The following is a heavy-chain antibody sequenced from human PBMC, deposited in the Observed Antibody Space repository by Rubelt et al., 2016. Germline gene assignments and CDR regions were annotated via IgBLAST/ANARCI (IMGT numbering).Heavy chain of an antibody. CDR1: GFSFSDYS. CDR2: INFSGNTK. J-gene: IGHJ4*02. V-gene: IGHV3-11*01. CDR3: ARSRTAAEYYFDY. Sequence: VSGGGLVKPGGSLRLSCAASGFSFSDYSMSWIRQAPGKGLECMSHINFSGNTKYYAASVKGRFTMSRDNAKTSLYLQMNNLRAEDTAVYYCARSRTAAEYYFDYWGQGTLVTVSS. D-gene: IGHD6-13*01.